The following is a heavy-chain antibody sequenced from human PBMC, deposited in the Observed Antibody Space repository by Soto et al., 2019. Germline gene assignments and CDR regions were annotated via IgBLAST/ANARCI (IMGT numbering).Heavy chain of an antibody. V-gene: IGHV3-43D*03. Sequence: GGSLRLSCAASGFTFDDYAMHWVRRAPGKGLEWVSLISWDGGSTYYADSVKGRFTISRDNSKNSLYLQMNSLRAEDTALYYCAKDITPYSYGPYYYGMDVWGQGTTVTVSS. CDR3: AKDITPYSYGPYYYGMDV. J-gene: IGHJ6*02. CDR2: ISWDGGST. CDR1: GFTFDDYA. D-gene: IGHD5-18*01.